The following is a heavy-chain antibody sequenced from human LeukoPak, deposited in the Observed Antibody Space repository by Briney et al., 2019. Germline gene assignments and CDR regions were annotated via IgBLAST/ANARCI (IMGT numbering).Heavy chain of an antibody. CDR1: GFTFSSYA. D-gene: IGHD1-26*01. J-gene: IGHJ4*02. Sequence: GRSLRLSCAASGFTFSSYAMSWVRQAPGKGLEWVSAISGSGGSTYYADSVKGRFTISRDNSKNTLYLQMNSLRAEDTAVYYCAKPLGGYEWELLFDYWGQGTLVTVSS. CDR2: ISGSGGST. V-gene: IGHV3-23*01. CDR3: AKPLGGYEWELLFDY.